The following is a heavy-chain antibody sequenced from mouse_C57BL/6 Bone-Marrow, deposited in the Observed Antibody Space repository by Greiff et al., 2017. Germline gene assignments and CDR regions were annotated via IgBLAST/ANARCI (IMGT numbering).Heavy chain of an antibody. V-gene: IGHV10-3*01. CDR1: GFTFNTYA. Sequence: EVQLVESGGGLVQPKGSLKLSCAASGFTFNTYAMHWVRQAPGKGLEWVARIRSKSSNYATYYADSVKDRFTISRDDSQSMLYLQMNNLKTEDTAMYYCVRDRGYDDYIRYYAMDYWGQGTSVTVSS. J-gene: IGHJ4*01. CDR2: IRSKSSNYAT. CDR3: VRDRGYDDYIRYYAMDY. D-gene: IGHD2-3*01.